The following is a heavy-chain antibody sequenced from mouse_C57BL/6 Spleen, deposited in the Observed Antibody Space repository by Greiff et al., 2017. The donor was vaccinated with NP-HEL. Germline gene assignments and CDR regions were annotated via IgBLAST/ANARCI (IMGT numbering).Heavy chain of an antibody. V-gene: IGHV1-80*01. Sequence: VQLQQSGAELVKPGASVKISCKASGYAFSSYWMNWVKQRPGKGLEWIGQIYPGDGDTNYNGKFKGKATLTADKSSSTAYMQLSSLTSEDSAVYYCARSYYGNSYYFDYWGQGTTLTVSS. J-gene: IGHJ2*01. CDR3: ARSYYGNSYYFDY. CDR1: GYAFSSYW. D-gene: IGHD2-10*01. CDR2: IYPGDGDT.